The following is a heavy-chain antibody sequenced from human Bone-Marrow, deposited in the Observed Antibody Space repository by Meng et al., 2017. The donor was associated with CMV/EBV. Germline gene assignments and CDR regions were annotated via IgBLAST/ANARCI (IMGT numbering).Heavy chain of an antibody. CDR1: GYSISSGYY. CDR3: ARARGWLRPYSSSWPKVDYYYYGMDV. D-gene: IGHD6-13*01. J-gene: IGHJ6*02. CDR2: IYYSGST. V-gene: IGHV4-61*01. Sequence: SETLSLTCTVSGYSISSGYYWGWIRQPPGKGLEWIGYIYYSGSTNYNPSLKSRVTISVDTSKNQFSLKLSSVTAADTAVYYCARARGWLRPYSSSWPKVDYYYYGMDVWGQGTTVTVSS.